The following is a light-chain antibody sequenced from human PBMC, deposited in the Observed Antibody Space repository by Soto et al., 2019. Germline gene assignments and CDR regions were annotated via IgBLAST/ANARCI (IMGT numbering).Light chain of an antibody. CDR3: SSYAGSNNLGVV. V-gene: IGLV2-8*01. CDR2: AVT. CDR1: SSDVGGYND. Sequence: QSALTQPPSASGSPGQSVAISCTGTSSDVGGYNDVSWYQQHPGKAPKLMIYAVTKRPSGVPDRFSGSKSGNTASLTVSGLLADDEADYYCSSYAGSNNLGVVFGGGTKLTVL. J-gene: IGLJ2*01.